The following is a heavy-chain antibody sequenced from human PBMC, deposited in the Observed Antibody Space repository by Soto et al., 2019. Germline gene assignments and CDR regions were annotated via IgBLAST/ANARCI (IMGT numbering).Heavy chain of an antibody. D-gene: IGHD2-15*01. CDR3: ARDPDGTFLTAASGGGHAFDI. V-gene: IGHV4-31*03. Sequence: SETLSLTCTVSGGSISSGGYYWSWIRQHPGKGLEWIGYIYYSGSTYYNPSLKSRVTISVDTSKNQFSLKLSSVTAADTAVYYCARDPDGTFLTAASGGGHAFDIWGQGTMVTVSS. J-gene: IGHJ3*02. CDR2: IYYSGST. CDR1: GGSISSGGYY.